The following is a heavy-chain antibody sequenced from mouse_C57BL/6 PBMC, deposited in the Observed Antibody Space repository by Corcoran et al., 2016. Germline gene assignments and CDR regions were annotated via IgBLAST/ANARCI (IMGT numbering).Heavy chain of an antibody. Sequence: EVKLQQSGPELVKPRASVKISCKASGYTFTDYYMNWVKQSHGKSLESIGDINPNNGGTSYNQKFKGKATLTVDKSSSTAYMELRSLTSEDSAVYYCATNWAWFAYWGQGTLVTVSA. CDR2: INPNNGGT. CDR1: GYTFTDYY. V-gene: IGHV1-26*01. D-gene: IGHD4-1*01. CDR3: ATNWAWFAY. J-gene: IGHJ3*01.